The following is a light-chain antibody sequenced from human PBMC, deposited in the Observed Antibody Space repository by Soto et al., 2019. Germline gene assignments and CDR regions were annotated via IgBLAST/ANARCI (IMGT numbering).Light chain of an antibody. CDR1: SSDVGGYNY. CDR2: DVS. Sequence: QSALTQPRSVSGSPGQSVTISCTGTSSDVGGYNYVSWYQQHPGKAPKFMIYDVSKRPSGVPDRFSGSKSGNTASLTISGLQAEDEADYYCCSYAGSYKGYVFGSGTQLTVL. CDR3: CSYAGSYKGYV. J-gene: IGLJ1*01. V-gene: IGLV2-11*01.